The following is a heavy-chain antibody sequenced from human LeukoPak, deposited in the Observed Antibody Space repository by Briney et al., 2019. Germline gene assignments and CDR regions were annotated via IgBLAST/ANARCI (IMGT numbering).Heavy chain of an antibody. CDR3: ASGQKVPRVRWGWNFYTGV. V-gene: IGHV4-34*01. CDR1: GASVSDYF. J-gene: IGHJ6*03. CDR2: INDKLGT. D-gene: IGHD3-16*01. Sequence: SETLSLTCAVNGASVSDYFWTWIRQTPGRGLEWIGEINDKLGTNYNPPLKTRVTMSIDTAKNQVSLRLKSVIASDKGVYYCASGQKVPRVRWGWNFYTGVWAKGKGVTVS.